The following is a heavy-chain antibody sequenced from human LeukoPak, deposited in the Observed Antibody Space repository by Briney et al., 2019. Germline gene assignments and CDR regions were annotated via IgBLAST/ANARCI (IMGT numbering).Heavy chain of an antibody. CDR3: AGGSDAFDI. CDR2: IYHSGST. Sequence: SETLSLTCAVYGGSFCGYYWSWIRQPPGKGLEWIGEIYHSGSTNYNPSLKSRVTISVDKSKNQFSLKLSSVTAADTAVYYCAGGSDAFDIWGQGTMVTVSS. CDR1: GGSFCGYY. J-gene: IGHJ3*02. V-gene: IGHV4-34*01.